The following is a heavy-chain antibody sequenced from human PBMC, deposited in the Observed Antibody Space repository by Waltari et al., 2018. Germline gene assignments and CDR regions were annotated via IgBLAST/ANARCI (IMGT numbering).Heavy chain of an antibody. D-gene: IGHD4-17*01. CDR2: IIPIFGTA. J-gene: IGHJ5*02. CDR3: AKSYIPSQGYGDYPDWFDP. V-gene: IGHV1-69*05. CDR1: GGTFSSYA. Sequence: QVQLVQSGAEVKKPGSSVKVSCKASGGTFSSYAISWVRQAPGQGLEWMGGIIPIFGTANYAQKFQGRVTITTDESTSTAYMELSSLRSEDTAVYYCAKSYIPSQGYGDYPDWFDPWGQGTLVTVSS.